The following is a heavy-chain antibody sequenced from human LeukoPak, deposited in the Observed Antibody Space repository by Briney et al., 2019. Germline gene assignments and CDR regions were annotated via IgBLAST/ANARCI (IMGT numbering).Heavy chain of an antibody. CDR3: ARLYCSGGSCYNYFDY. D-gene: IGHD2-15*01. V-gene: IGHV1-46*01. J-gene: IGHJ4*02. CDR2: INPSGGST. CDR1: GYTFTSYY. Sequence: ASVKVSCKASGYTFTSYYMHWVRQAPGQGLEWMGIINPSGGSTSYAQKFQGRVTMTRDMSTSTVYMELSSLRSEDTAVYYCARLYCSGGSCYNYFDYWGQGTLVTVSS.